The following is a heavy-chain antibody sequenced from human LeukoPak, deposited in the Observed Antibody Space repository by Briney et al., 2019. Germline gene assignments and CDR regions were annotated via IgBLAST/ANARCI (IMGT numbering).Heavy chain of an antibody. CDR1: GFTFSTYW. V-gene: IGHV3-74*01. D-gene: IGHD3-10*01. Sequence: PGGSLRLSCAASGFTFSTYWMHWVRQAPGKGPVWVSRINSDGSSTTYADSVKGRFTISRDNAKSTLYLQMNSLRAEDTAVYYCASSGPKDYYGSGSYYDYWFDPWGQGTLVTVSS. J-gene: IGHJ5*02. CDR2: INSDGSST. CDR3: ASSGPKDYYGSGSYYDYWFDP.